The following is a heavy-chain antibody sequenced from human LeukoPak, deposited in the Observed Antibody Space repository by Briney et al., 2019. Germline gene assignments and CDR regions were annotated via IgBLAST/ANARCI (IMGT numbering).Heavy chain of an antibody. CDR1: GFTFSSYA. CDR2: IYSSGRT. CDR3: ARGRRWLPNDAFDI. Sequence: GGSLRLSCSASGFTFSSYAMHWVRQAPGKGLEWVSVIYSSGRTYYADSVKGRFTISRDDSKNTVYLQMNSLRAEDTAVYYCARGRRWLPNDAFDIWGQGTIVTVSS. D-gene: IGHD5-24*01. V-gene: IGHV3-66*01. J-gene: IGHJ3*02.